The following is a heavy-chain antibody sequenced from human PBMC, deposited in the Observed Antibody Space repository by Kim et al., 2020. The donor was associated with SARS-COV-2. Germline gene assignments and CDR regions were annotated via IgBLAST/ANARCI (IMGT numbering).Heavy chain of an antibody. J-gene: IGHJ4*02. CDR3: ARDEEAREQPYFDY. Sequence: GGSLRLSCAASGFTFSSYWMSWVRQAPGKGLEWVANIKQDGSEKYYVDSVKGRFTISRDNAKNSLYLQMNSLRAEDTAVYYCARDEEAREQPYFDYWGQGTLVTVSS. D-gene: IGHD1-26*01. V-gene: IGHV3-7*01. CDR2: IKQDGSEK. CDR1: GFTFSSYW.